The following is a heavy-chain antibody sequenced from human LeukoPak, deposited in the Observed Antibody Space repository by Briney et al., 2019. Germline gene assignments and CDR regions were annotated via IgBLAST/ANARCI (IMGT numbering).Heavy chain of an antibody. V-gene: IGHV3-7*01. D-gene: IGHD5-24*01. CDR2: IKQDGSEK. Sequence: GGSLRLSCAASGFTFSSYWMSWVRQAPGKGLEWVANIKQDGSEKYYVDSVKGRFTISRDNAKNSLYLQMNSLRAEDTAVYYCARGRDGYNLVDAFDIWGQGIMVTVSS. CDR3: ARGRDGYNLVDAFDI. CDR1: GFTFSSYW. J-gene: IGHJ3*02.